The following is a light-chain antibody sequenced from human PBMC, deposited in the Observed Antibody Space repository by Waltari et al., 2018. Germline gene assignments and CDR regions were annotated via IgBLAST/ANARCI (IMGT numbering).Light chain of an antibody. Sequence: DIQMTQSPSSLSASVGDRVTITCRASQTINTYLNWYQPKPGKAPKLLIYAASTLQSGVPSRFSGSGSGTDFTLTISSLHPEDFATYYCQQSYSIPPMYTFGQGTKLEIK. CDR1: QTINTY. CDR2: AAS. CDR3: QQSYSIPPMYT. V-gene: IGKV1-39*01. J-gene: IGKJ2*01.